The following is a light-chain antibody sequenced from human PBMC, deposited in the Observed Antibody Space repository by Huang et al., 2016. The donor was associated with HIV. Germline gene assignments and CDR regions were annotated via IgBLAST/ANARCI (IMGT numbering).Light chain of an antibody. CDR2: WAS. J-gene: IGKJ5*01. V-gene: IGKV4-1*01. CDR1: QNVLYSSNNKNY. CDR3: QQYYSRPPT. Sequence: DIVMTQSPDSLAVSLGERATINCKSSQNVLYSSNNKNYLAWYQKKPGQPPKLLIYWASTRESGVPDRFSGSGSGTEFTLTIGSLQAEDVAVYYCQQYYSRPPTFGQGTRLEIK.